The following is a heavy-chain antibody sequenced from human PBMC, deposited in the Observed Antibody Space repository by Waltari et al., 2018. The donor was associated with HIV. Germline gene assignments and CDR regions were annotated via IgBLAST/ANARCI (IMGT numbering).Heavy chain of an antibody. CDR2: ISPRNGDT. Sequence: QVRLVQSVAAVKNPGAPVKVSCHTSRHTFDASHIDWVRQAPGEGLEWSGWISPRNGDTEYALKFQGWVSVTSDTSSGTVVLTLNRLRSEDTAIYYCARGESTTWANLDFWGQGTLVSVSS. CDR3: ARGESTTWANLDF. D-gene: IGHD3-16*01. V-gene: IGHV1-2*04. J-gene: IGHJ4*02. CDR1: RHTFDASH.